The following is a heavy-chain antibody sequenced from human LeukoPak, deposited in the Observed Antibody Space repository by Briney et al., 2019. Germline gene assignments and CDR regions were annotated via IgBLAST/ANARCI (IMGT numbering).Heavy chain of an antibody. D-gene: IGHD4-17*01. CDR1: GYTFTGYY. V-gene: IGHV1-2*02. CDR2: INPNSGGT. Sequence: ASVKVSCKASGYTFTGYYMNWVRQAPGQGLEWMGWINPNSGGTNYAQKFQGRVTMTRNTSISTAYMELSRLRSDDTAVYYCVRGRLTVTTSSFDHWGQGTLVTVSS. CDR3: VRGRLTVTTSSFDH. J-gene: IGHJ4*02.